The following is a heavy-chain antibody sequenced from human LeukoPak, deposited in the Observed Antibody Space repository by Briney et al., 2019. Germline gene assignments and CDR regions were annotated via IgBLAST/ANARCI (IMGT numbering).Heavy chain of an antibody. Sequence: GGSLRLSCAASGFTFSDYYMSWIRQAPGKGLEWVSYISSGGSTIYYADSVKGRFTISRDSAKNSLFLQMNSLRADDTAVYYRAKDLGVYCSTPSCPADYWGQGTLVTVSS. V-gene: IGHV3-11*01. CDR1: GFTFSDYY. J-gene: IGHJ4*02. CDR2: ISSGGSTI. D-gene: IGHD2-2*01. CDR3: AKDLGVYCSTPSCPADY.